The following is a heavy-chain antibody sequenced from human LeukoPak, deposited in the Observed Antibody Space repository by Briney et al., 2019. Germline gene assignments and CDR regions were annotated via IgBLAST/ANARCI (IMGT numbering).Heavy chain of an antibody. V-gene: IGHV3-74*01. Sequence: GRSLRLSCAASGFTFSSYWMHWVRQAPGKGLVWVSRINSDGSSTSYADSVKGRFTISRDNAKNTLYLQMNSLRAEDTAVYYCARVGYCSSTSCSTPFDYWGQGTLVTVSS. D-gene: IGHD2-2*02. CDR1: GFTFSSYW. CDR2: INSDGSST. J-gene: IGHJ4*02. CDR3: ARVGYCSSTSCSTPFDY.